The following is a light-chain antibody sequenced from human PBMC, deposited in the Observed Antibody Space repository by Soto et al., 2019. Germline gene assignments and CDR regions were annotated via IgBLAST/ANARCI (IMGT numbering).Light chain of an antibody. CDR1: QSISTW. CDR2: AAS. Sequence: DIQMTQSPSTLSASVGDRVAITCRASQSISTWLAWYQQKPGKVPKLLIYAASTSQSGVPSRFSGSGSGTDFSLTISSLEPGDLAVYYCQQYGSSPRTFGQGTKVDIK. CDR3: QQYGSSPRT. J-gene: IGKJ1*01. V-gene: IGKV1-27*01.